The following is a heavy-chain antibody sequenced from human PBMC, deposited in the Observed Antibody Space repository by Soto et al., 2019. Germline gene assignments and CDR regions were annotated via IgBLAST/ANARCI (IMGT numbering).Heavy chain of an antibody. D-gene: IGHD3-9*01. CDR3: ARVRSPGYDILTGYLRVNWFDP. CDR2: IYYSGST. J-gene: IGHJ5*02. CDR1: GGSISRGGYY. Sequence: ASETLSLTCTVSGGSISRGGYYWSWIRQDPGKGLEWIGYIYYSGSTYYNPSLKSRVTISVDTSKNQFSLKLSSVTAADTAVYYCARVRSPGYDILTGYLRVNWFDPWGQGTLVTVSS. V-gene: IGHV4-31*03.